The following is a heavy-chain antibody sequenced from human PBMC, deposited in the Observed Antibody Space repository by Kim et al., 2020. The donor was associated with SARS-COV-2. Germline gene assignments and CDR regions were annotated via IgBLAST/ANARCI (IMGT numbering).Heavy chain of an antibody. Sequence: SVKVSCKASGGTFSSYAISWVRQAPGQGLEWMGGIIPIFGTANYAQKFQGRVTITADESTSTAYMELSSLRSEDTAVYYCARGRGYAVLNNIRAKESWFDPWGQGTLVTVSS. V-gene: IGHV1-69*13. D-gene: IGHD5-12*01. CDR3: ARGRGYAVLNNIRAKESWFDP. CDR2: IIPIFGTA. J-gene: IGHJ5*02. CDR1: GGTFSSYA.